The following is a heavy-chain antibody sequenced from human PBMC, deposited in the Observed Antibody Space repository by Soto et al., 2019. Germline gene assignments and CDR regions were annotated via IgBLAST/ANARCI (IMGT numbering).Heavy chain of an antibody. CDR1: GGSISSGGYY. Sequence: PSETLSLTCTVSGGSISSGGYYWSWIRQHPGKGLEWIGYIYYSGSTYYNPSLKSRVTISVDTSKNQFSLKLSSVTAADTAVYYCARCDTEIVIQPWGQGTLVTVSS. V-gene: IGHV4-31*03. CDR2: IYYSGST. D-gene: IGHD3-16*01. CDR3: ARCDTEIVIQP. J-gene: IGHJ5*02.